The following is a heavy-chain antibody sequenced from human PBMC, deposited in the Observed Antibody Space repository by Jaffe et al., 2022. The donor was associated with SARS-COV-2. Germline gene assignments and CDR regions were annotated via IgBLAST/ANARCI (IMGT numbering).Heavy chain of an antibody. D-gene: IGHD2-2*01. J-gene: IGHJ4*02. CDR2: ISYDGSNK. CDR3: AKAPNRVVPAAMVDY. V-gene: IGHV3-30*18. Sequence: QVQLVESGGGVVQPGRSLRLSCAASGFTFSSYGMHWVRQAPGKGLEWVAVISYDGSNKYYADSVKGRFTISRDNSKNTLYLQMNSLRAEDTAVYYCAKAPNRVVPAAMVDYWGQGTLVTVSS. CDR1: GFTFSSYG.